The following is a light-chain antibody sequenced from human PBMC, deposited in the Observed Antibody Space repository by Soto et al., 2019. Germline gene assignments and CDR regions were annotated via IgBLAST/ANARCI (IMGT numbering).Light chain of an antibody. CDR1: QSVSSN. Sequence: EVVMTQSPATLSVSPGDRATLSCRTSQSVSSNLDWYQKKPGQAPRLLIYDTSTTATGIPARFSGSGSGTEFTLTISSLQSEDFAVYYCQQYNNWPPYTFGQGTKLEIK. V-gene: IGKV3-15*01. CDR2: DTS. CDR3: QQYNNWPPYT. J-gene: IGKJ2*01.